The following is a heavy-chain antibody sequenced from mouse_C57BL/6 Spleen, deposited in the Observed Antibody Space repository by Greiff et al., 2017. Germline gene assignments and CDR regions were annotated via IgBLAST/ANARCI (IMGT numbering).Heavy chain of an antibody. J-gene: IGHJ4*01. CDR1: GYTFTDYY. Sequence: EVQLQQSGPELVKPGASVKISCKASGYTFTDYYMHWVKQSHGKSLEWIGDINPNNGGTSYNQKFKGKATLTVDKSSSTAYMELRSLTSEDSAVYYCASLGGAMDYWGQGTSGTVSS. CDR2: INPNNGGT. D-gene: IGHD1-1*02. CDR3: ASLGGAMDY. V-gene: IGHV1-26*01.